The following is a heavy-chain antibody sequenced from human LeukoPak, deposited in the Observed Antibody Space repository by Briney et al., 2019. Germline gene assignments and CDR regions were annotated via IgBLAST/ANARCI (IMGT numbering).Heavy chain of an antibody. D-gene: IGHD1-26*01. CDR1: GYTFTGYY. CDR2: INPNSGGT. Sequence: ASVKVSCKASGYTFTGYYMHWVRQAPGQGLEWMGWINPNSGGTNYAQKFQGRVTMTRDTSISTAYMELSRLRSDDTAVYYCARAFEGGGTSNDYWGQGTLVTVSS. V-gene: IGHV1-2*02. J-gene: IGHJ4*02. CDR3: ARAFEGGGTSNDY.